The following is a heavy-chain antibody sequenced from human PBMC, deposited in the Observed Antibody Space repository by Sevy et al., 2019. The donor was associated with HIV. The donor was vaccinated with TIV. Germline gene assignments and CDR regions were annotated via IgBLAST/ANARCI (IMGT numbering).Heavy chain of an antibody. Sequence: GGSLRLSCAASGFTFSSYGMHWVRQAPGKGLEWVAFIRYDGSNKYYADSVKGRFTISRDNSKNTLYLQMNSLRAEDTAVYYCAKAVIGQQLPHFDYWGQGTLVTVSS. CDR3: AKAVIGQQLPHFDY. CDR2: IRYDGSNK. D-gene: IGHD6-13*01. J-gene: IGHJ4*02. V-gene: IGHV3-30*02. CDR1: GFTFSSYG.